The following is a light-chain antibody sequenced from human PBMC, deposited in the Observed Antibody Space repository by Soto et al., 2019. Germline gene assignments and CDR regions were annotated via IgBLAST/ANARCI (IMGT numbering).Light chain of an antibody. CDR1: QSISSW. J-gene: IGKJ1*01. CDR3: GQSHLLWS. CDR2: KAS. V-gene: IGKV1-5*03. Sequence: SAAAVSASVRDRVTITFRASQSISSWLAWYQQKPGKAPKLLIYKASSLGSGVPSRFSGSGSGTEFTLTICILQSDDFPFCSSGQSHLLWSFAEGTKL.